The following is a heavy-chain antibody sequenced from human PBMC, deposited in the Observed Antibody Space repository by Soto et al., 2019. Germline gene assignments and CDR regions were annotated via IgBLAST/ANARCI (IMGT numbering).Heavy chain of an antibody. CDR3: ARGGSGFLEWFFDY. CDR1: GGTFSSYA. J-gene: IGHJ4*02. D-gene: IGHD3-3*01. V-gene: IGHV1-69*13. Sequence: GASVKVSCKASGGTFSSYAISWVRQAPGQGLEWMGGIIPIFGTANYAQKFQGRVTITADESTSTAYTELSSLRSEDTAVYYCARGGSGFLEWFFDYWGQGTLVTVSS. CDR2: IIPIFGTA.